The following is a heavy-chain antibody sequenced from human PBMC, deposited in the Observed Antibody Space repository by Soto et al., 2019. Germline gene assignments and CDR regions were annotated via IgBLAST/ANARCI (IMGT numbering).Heavy chain of an antibody. J-gene: IGHJ5*02. V-gene: IGHV1-18*01. CDR3: AREDGYCSSTSCYFWFDP. D-gene: IGHD2-2*03. CDR1: GYTFTSYG. Sequence: ASVKVSCKASGYTFTSYGIIWVRQAPGQGLEWMGWISAYNGNTNYAQKLQGRVTMTTDTSTSTAYMGLRSLRSDDTAVYYCAREDGYCSSTSCYFWFDPWGQGTLVTVSS. CDR2: ISAYNGNT.